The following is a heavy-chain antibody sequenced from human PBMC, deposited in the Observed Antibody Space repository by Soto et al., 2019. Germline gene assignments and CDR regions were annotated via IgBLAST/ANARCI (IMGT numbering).Heavy chain of an antibody. V-gene: IGHV4-59*01. CDR1: GGSISSYY. D-gene: IGHD3-9*01. J-gene: IGHJ4*02. Sequence: SETLSLTCTVSGGSISSYYWSWIRQPPGKGLEWIGYIYYSGSTNYNPSLKSRVTISVDTSKNQFSLKLSSVTAADTAVYYCARGRVSYAILTKYYFDYWGQGTLVTVSS. CDR2: IYYSGST. CDR3: ARGRVSYAILTKYYFDY.